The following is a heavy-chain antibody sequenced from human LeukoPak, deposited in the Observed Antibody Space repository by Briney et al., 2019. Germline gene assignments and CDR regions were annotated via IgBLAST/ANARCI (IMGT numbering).Heavy chain of an antibody. Sequence: GGSLRLSCAASGFTFSGYAMSWVRQAPGKGLEWVSGISAGGGSTYYADSVKGRFTISRDNSKNTLYLQMSSLRADDTAVYYCARDLELSAVYYFDSWGQGTLVIVSS. D-gene: IGHD3-3*01. J-gene: IGHJ4*02. CDR2: ISAGGGST. CDR3: ARDLELSAVYYFDS. V-gene: IGHV3-23*01. CDR1: GFTFSGYA.